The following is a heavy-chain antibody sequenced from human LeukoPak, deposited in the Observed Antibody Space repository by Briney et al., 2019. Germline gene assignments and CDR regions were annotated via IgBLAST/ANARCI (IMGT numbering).Heavy chain of an antibody. D-gene: IGHD3-22*01. J-gene: IGHJ6*02. CDR3: ARVGDSSGYYGYYYYYYGMDV. CDR1: GFTFSSYA. Sequence: PGGSLRLSCAASGFTFSSYAMGWVRQAPGKGLEWVSAISGSGGSTYYADSVKGRFTISRDNAKNTLYLQMNSLRAEDTAVYYCARVGDSSGYYGYYYYYYGMDVWGQGTTVTVSS. CDR2: ISGSGGST. V-gene: IGHV3-23*01.